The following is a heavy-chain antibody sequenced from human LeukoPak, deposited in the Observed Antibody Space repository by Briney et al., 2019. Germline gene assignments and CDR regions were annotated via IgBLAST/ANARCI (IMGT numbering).Heavy chain of an antibody. V-gene: IGHV1-8*03. CDR1: GYTFTSYD. Sequence: ASVKVSCKASGYTFTSYDINWVRQATGQGLEWMGWMNPNSGNTGYAQKFQGRVTITRNTSISTAYMELSSLRSEDTAVYYCARIQQQLVPGAFDIWGQRTMVTVSS. CDR2: MNPNSGNT. J-gene: IGHJ3*02. D-gene: IGHD6-13*01. CDR3: ARIQQQLVPGAFDI.